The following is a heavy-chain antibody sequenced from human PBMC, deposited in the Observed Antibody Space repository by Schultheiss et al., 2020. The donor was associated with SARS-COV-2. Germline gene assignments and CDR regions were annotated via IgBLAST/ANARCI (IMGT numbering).Heavy chain of an antibody. CDR1: GGSFSGYY. Sequence: SETLSLTCAVYGGSFSGYYWSWIRQPPGKGLEWIGEINHSGSTNYNPSLKSRVTISVDTSKNQFSLKLSSVTAADTAVYYCARGRYCSSTSCPGDAFDIWGQGTMVTVSS. V-gene: IGHV4-34*01. D-gene: IGHD2-2*01. J-gene: IGHJ3*02. CDR2: INHSGST. CDR3: ARGRYCSSTSCPGDAFDI.